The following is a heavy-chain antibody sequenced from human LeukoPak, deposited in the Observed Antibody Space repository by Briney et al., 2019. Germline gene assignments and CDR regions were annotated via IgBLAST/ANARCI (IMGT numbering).Heavy chain of an antibody. CDR2: TIPIFGTA. CDR1: GGTFSSYA. Sequence: SVKVSCKASGGTFSSYAISWVRQAPGQGLEWMGGTIPIFGTANYAQKFQGRVTITADESTSTAYMELSSLRSEDTAVYYCARGDYGDYREPYYYYYMDVWGKGTTVTVSS. D-gene: IGHD4-17*01. J-gene: IGHJ6*03. CDR3: ARGDYGDYREPYYYYYMDV. V-gene: IGHV1-69*13.